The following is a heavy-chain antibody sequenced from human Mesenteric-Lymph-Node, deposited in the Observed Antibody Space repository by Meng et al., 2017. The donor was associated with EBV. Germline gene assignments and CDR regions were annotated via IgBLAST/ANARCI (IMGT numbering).Heavy chain of an antibody. J-gene: IGHJ4*02. V-gene: IGHV4-4*02. CDR2: IYHSGST. D-gene: IGHD2-21*02. Sequence: VNRPGSGPGPGKPSGTLSLTCTVSGDSIRSTNWWSWVRQPPGKGLEWIGEIYHSGSTNYNPSLKSRVTISVDKSKNQFSLRLNSVTAADTAVYYCARVGAYCGGDCYHPRWGQGTLVTVSS. CDR1: GDSIRSTNW. CDR3: ARVGAYCGGDCYHPR.